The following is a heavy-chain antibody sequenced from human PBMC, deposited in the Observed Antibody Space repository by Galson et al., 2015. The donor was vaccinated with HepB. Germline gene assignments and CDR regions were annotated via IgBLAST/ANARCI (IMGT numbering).Heavy chain of an antibody. V-gene: IGHV4-59*08. CDR1: GGSISSYY. D-gene: IGHD3-10*01. CDR2: IHYSGST. Sequence: SETLSLTCTVSGGSISSYYWSWIRQPPGKGLEWIGYIHYSGSTNYNPSLKSRVTISVDTSKNQFSLKLSSVTAADTAVYYCARHQAYYYGSGGVRENWFDPWGQGTLVTVSS. CDR3: ARHQAYYYGSGGVRENWFDP. J-gene: IGHJ5*02.